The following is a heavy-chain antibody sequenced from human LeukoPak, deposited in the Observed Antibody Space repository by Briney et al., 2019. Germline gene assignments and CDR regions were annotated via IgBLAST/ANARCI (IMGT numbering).Heavy chain of an antibody. V-gene: IGHV3-30*02. CDR3: AKDKRMPYYFDY. Sequence: GGSLRLSCAASGFTFSSYSMHWVRQAPGKGLEWVAFIRYDGSNKYYADSVKGRFTISRDNSKNTLYLQMNSLRAEDTAVYYCAKDKRMPYYFDYWGQGTLVTVSS. CDR2: IRYDGSNK. D-gene: IGHD2-2*01. J-gene: IGHJ4*02. CDR1: GFTFSSYS.